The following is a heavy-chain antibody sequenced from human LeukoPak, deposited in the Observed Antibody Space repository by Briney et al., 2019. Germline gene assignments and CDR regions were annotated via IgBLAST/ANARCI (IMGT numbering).Heavy chain of an antibody. CDR2: ISLGGWST. Sequence: PAGFLTLSCSASGFTFDDYTMQWLRQAPGKGLEWVSLISLGGWSTYYQDSVKGRFTISRDNSKNSLYLQMNSLRTEDTALYYCAKDYHYDSSGYRYYFDYWGEGTLVTVSS. CDR3: AKDYHYDSSGYRYYFDY. J-gene: IGHJ4*02. D-gene: IGHD3-22*01. CDR1: GFTFDDYT. V-gene: IGHV3-43*01.